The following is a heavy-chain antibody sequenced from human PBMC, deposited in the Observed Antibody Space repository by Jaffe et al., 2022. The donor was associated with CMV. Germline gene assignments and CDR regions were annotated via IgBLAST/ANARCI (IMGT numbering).Heavy chain of an antibody. CDR2: FYYSAST. V-gene: IGHV4-39*02. CDR1: GDSSNSGAYY. Sequence: QLQLQESGPGLVRPSETLSLTCSVSGDSSNSGAYYWGWLRQPPGKGLEWIGSFYYSASTYYNPSLKSRVTISVDTSRKHFSLRLNSVTAADTAVYYCARSPDFRFFDHWGQGTLVTVTP. D-gene: IGHD3-3*01. J-gene: IGHJ4*02. CDR3: ARSPDFRFFDH.